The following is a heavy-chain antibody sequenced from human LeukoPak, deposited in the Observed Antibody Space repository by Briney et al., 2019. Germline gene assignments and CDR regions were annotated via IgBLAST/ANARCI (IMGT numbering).Heavy chain of an antibody. CDR3: ARAGYNYGFFNLDY. J-gene: IGHJ4*02. D-gene: IGHD5-18*01. CDR1: GGSISSSTYF. Sequence: KPSETLSLTCSVSGGSISSSTYFWGWIRQPPGKGLEWIGSIYYSGNTYYNPSLKSRVTISVDTSKNQFSLKLSSVTAADTALYYCARAGYNYGFFNLDYWGQGTLVTVSS. V-gene: IGHV4-39*01. CDR2: IYYSGNT.